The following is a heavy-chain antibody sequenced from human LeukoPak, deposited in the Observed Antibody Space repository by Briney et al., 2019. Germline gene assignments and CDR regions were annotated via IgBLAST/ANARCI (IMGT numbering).Heavy chain of an antibody. V-gene: IGHV2-5*01. CDR2: SYWNNDK. D-gene: IGHD3-10*01. J-gene: IGHJ4*02. CDR3: AHKGRGSGSYNM. Sequence: SGPTLVKPTQTLTLTCTFSGFSLTTTGVGVAWIRQPPGKALEWLAVSYWNNDKSYSPSLKSRLTITTDTSKNQVVLKMTNMEPVDTATYYCAHKGRGSGSYNMWGQGTLVTVSS. CDR1: GFSLTTTGVG.